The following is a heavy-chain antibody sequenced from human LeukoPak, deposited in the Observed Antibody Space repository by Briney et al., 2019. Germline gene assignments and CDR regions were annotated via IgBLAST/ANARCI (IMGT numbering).Heavy chain of an antibody. V-gene: IGHV1-69*04. D-gene: IGHD3-22*01. J-gene: IGHJ4*02. CDR1: GGTFSSYG. CDR2: SIPILGIS. Sequence: GASVKVSCKASGGTFSSYGLNWVRQAPGQGLEWMGRSIPILGISTYAQKFQGRVTITADKFTSTAYMELSSLRSEDTAVYYCASGPADYYDSRPFDYWGQGTLVTVSS. CDR3: ASGPADYYDSRPFDY.